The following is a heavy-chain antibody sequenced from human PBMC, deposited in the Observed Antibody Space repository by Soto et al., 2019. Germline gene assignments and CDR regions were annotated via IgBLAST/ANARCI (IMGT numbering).Heavy chain of an antibody. CDR3: ARFARGGFFHFHALDG. CDR2: ISGRSSAI. Sequence: EVQLVESGGGLVQPGGSLRLSCAASGFTFSTYSLTWVRQAPGKGLEWVSYISGRSSAIYYADSVKGRFTISRDNAKNSLYLQMNRLGDEDPAVYFCARFARGGFFHFHALDGWGQRATVT. CDR1: GFTFSTYS. D-gene: IGHD2-15*01. J-gene: IGHJ6*01. V-gene: IGHV3-48*02.